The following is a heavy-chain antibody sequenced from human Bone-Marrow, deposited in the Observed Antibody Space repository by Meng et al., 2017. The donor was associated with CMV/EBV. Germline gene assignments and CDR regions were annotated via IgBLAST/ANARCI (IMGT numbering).Heavy chain of an antibody. Sequence: ESLKISCAASGFTFSGSAMHWVRQASGKGLEWVGRIRSKANSNETAYAATVKGRFTISRDDSKNTAYLQMNSLESEDTAVYASASSTGARYYGNRGWYSDYYYYGMDVWGQGTTVTVSS. CDR1: GFTFSGSA. CDR3: ASSTGARYYGNRGWYSDYYYYGMDV. D-gene: IGHD3-16*01. V-gene: IGHV3-73*01. CDR2: IRSKANSNET. J-gene: IGHJ6*02.